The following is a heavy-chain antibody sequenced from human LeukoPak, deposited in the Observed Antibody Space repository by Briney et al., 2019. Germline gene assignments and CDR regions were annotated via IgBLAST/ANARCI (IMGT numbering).Heavy chain of an antibody. CDR1: GGSFSGYY. J-gene: IGHJ4*02. Sequence: SETLSLTCAVYGGSFSGYYWSWIRQPPGEGLEWIGEINHSGSTNYNPSLKSRVTISVDTSKNQWSLKLTSVTAADTAVYYYARGYGSGNYYPKDYWGQGTLVTVSS. CDR3: ARGYGSGNYYPKDY. D-gene: IGHD3-10*01. V-gene: IGHV4-34*01. CDR2: INHSGST.